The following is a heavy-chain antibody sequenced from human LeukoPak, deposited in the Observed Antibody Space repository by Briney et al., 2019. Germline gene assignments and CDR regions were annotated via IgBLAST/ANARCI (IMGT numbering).Heavy chain of an antibody. D-gene: IGHD3-16*01. CDR3: ASTYGGGYYYYMDV. V-gene: IGHV4-59*12. J-gene: IGHJ6*03. CDR1: GGSISSYY. Sequence: PSETLSLTCTVSGGSISSYYWSWIRQPPGKGLEWIGYIYYSGSTNYNPTLKSRVTMSVDTSKNQFSLKLSSVTAADTAVYYCASTYGGGYYYYMDVWGKGTTVTVSS. CDR2: IYYSGST.